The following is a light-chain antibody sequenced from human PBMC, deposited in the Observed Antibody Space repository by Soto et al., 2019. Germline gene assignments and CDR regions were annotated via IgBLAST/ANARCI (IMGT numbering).Light chain of an antibody. V-gene: IGLV2-14*01. CDR3: ASYTTSSTYV. CDR1: SSDVGGYSY. CDR2: DVS. J-gene: IGLJ1*01. Sequence: QSVLTQAASVSGSPGQSIAISCTGTSSDVGGYSYVSWYQQQPGKAPKLVISDVSNQPSGVSDRFSGSKSGNTASLTISGLQTEDEADYYCASYTTSSTYVFGTGTKVTVL.